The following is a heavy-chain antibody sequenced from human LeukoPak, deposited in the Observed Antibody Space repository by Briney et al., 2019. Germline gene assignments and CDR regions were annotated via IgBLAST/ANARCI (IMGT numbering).Heavy chain of an antibody. J-gene: IGHJ5*02. CDR3: ARVVYCSSTSCYNWFDP. D-gene: IGHD2-2*01. Sequence: SVKVSCKASGGTFSGYAISWVRQAPGQGLEWMGRIIPIFGTANYAQKFQGRVTITADKSTSTAYMELSSLRSEDTAVYYCARVVYCSSTSCYNWFDPWGQGTLVTVSS. CDR2: IIPIFGTA. CDR1: GGTFSGYA. V-gene: IGHV1-69*06.